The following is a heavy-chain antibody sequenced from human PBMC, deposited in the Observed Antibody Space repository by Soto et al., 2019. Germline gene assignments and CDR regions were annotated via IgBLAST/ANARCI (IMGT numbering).Heavy chain of an antibody. V-gene: IGHV3-48*02. CDR1: GFTFSSYS. D-gene: IGHD3-9*01. Sequence: GGSLRLSCAASGFTFSSYSMNWVRQAPGKGLEWVSYISSSSSTIYYADPVKGRFTISRDNAKNSLYLQMNSLRDEDTAVYYCARVGYDILTGDFDYWGQGTLVTVSS. CDR3: ARVGYDILTGDFDY. CDR2: ISSSSSTI. J-gene: IGHJ4*02.